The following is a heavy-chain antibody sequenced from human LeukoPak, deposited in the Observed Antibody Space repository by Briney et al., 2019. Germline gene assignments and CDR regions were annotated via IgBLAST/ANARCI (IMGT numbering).Heavy chain of an antibody. V-gene: IGHV4-59*08. CDR1: GGSISSYY. CDR2: IYYSGST. CDR3: ARSGGDILVVPAAMPHYYYYYYGMDV. D-gene: IGHD2-2*01. Sequence: PSETLSLTCTVSGGSISSYYRSWIRQLPGKGLEWIGNIYYSGSTNYNPSVKIRVTISVDTSKTQLSRKLSSLTAADTAVYYCARSGGDILVVPAAMPHYYYYYYGMDVWGQGTTVTVSS. J-gene: IGHJ6*02.